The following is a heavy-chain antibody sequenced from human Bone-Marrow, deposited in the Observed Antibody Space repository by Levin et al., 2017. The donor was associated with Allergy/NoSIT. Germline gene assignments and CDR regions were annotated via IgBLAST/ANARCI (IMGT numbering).Heavy chain of an antibody. CDR3: ARAFTSSWYWFDP. Sequence: SETLSLTCTVSGGSISSTSYYWGWIRQPPGKGLEWIGSIYYSGSTYCNPSLKSRVTISVDTSKNQFSLKLSSVTAADTAVYFCARAFTSSWYWFDPWGQGTLVTVSS. J-gene: IGHJ5*02. CDR2: IYYSGST. CDR1: GGSISSTSYY. D-gene: IGHD2-2*01. V-gene: IGHV4-39*01.